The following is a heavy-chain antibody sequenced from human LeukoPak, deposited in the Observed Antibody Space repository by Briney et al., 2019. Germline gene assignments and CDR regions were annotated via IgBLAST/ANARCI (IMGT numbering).Heavy chain of an antibody. CDR3: ARDISSGWYTWFDP. D-gene: IGHD6-19*01. J-gene: IGHJ5*02. Sequence: HPGGSLRLSCAASGFTFSSYWMSWVRQAPGKGLEWVANIKQDGSEKYYVDSVKGRFTISRDNAKNSLYLQMNSLRAEDTAVYYCARDISSGWYTWFDPWGQGTLVTVSS. CDR2: IKQDGSEK. CDR1: GFTFSSYW. V-gene: IGHV3-7*01.